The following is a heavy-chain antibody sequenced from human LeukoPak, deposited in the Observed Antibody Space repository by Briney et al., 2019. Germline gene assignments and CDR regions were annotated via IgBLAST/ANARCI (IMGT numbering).Heavy chain of an antibody. CDR3: ARCRSGAPDAFDI. CDR2: IIPIFGTA. CDR1: GGTFSSYA. Sequence: GASVKVSCKASGGTFSSYAISWVRQAPGQGLEWMGGIIPIFGTANYAQKFQGRVTITADKSTSTAYMELSSLRSEDTAAYYCARCRSGAPDAFDIWGQGTMVTVSS. D-gene: IGHD7-27*01. J-gene: IGHJ3*02. V-gene: IGHV1-69*06.